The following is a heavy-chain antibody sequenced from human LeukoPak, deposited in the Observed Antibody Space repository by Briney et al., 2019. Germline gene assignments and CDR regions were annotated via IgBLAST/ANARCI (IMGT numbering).Heavy chain of an antibody. Sequence: ASVKVSFTASGYTFTNYYIHWVRQAPGQGLEWMGIINPSDGSTSYAQKFQGRVTVTRDTSTSTVYMELSSLRSEDTAVYYCARAGYSSSSITLGYWGQGTLVSVSS. D-gene: IGHD6-6*01. CDR1: GYTFTNYY. V-gene: IGHV1-46*01. CDR3: ARAGYSSSSITLGY. CDR2: INPSDGST. J-gene: IGHJ4*02.